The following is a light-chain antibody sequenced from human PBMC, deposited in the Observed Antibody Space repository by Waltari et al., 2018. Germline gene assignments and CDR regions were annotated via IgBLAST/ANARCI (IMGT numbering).Light chain of an antibody. CDR3: SSQSSDNVVL. CDR1: SSDVGGYNS. V-gene: IGLV2-14*03. CDR2: DVS. J-gene: IGLJ2*01. Sequence: QSALTQPASVSGSPGQSITIPCPGTSSDVGGYNSVSWYQDHPGQAPKVIIYDVSDRPSGISERFSGSKSGNTASLTISGLQAEDEADYYCSSQSSDNVVLFGGGTKLTVL.